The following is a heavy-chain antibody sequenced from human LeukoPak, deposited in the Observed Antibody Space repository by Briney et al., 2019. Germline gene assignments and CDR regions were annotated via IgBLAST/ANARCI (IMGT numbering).Heavy chain of an antibody. CDR1: GFTFNNAW. J-gene: IGHJ4*02. V-gene: IGHV3-15*01. D-gene: IGHD6-19*01. CDR2: IKSKKNGGTT. Sequence: PGGSLRLSCAASGFTFNNAWMNWVRQAPGKGLEWVGHIKSKKNGGTTDFATPVKGRFTISRDYSKNTLYLQVNSLRTEDTAVYYCTTSGSGWDYFDFWGQGTLVTVSS. CDR3: TTSGSGWDYFDF.